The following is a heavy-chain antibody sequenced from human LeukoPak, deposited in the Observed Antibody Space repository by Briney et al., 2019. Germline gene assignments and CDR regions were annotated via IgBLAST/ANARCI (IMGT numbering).Heavy chain of an antibody. V-gene: IGHV3-30*02. Sequence: GGSLRLSCAASGFTFSSYGMHWVRQAPGKGLEWVAFIRYDGSNKYYADSVKGRFTISRDNAKNSLYLQMNSLRAEDTAVYYCARGFLIQLWLLDYWGQGTLVTVSS. D-gene: IGHD5-18*01. CDR2: IRYDGSNK. CDR1: GFTFSSYG. J-gene: IGHJ4*02. CDR3: ARGFLIQLWLLDY.